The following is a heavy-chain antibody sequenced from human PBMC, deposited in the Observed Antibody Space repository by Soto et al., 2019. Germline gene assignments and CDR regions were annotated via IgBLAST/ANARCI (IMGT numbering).Heavy chain of an antibody. Sequence: EVQLVESGGGLVQPGGSLRLSCAASGFTLSSYSMNWVRQAPGKGLEWVSYISSSSTTKYYADSVKGRFTISRDNAENSLYLQMNSLRDEDTTVYYCARDPEGLTGTTRAYYFGYWGQGTLVTVSS. CDR3: ARDPEGLTGTTRAYYFGY. J-gene: IGHJ4*02. D-gene: IGHD1-7*01. CDR2: ISSSSTTK. CDR1: GFTLSSYS. V-gene: IGHV3-48*02.